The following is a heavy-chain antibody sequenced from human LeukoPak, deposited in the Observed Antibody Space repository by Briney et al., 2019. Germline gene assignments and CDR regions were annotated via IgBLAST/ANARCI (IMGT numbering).Heavy chain of an antibody. Sequence: SQTLSLTCNVSGVSMSDGGCYWTWIRQHPGKGLEWIGYIYYSGSTYYNPSLKSRVTISVDTSKNQFSLKLSSVTAADTAVYYCARGSRGLLDPWGQGTLVTVSS. J-gene: IGHJ5*02. V-gene: IGHV4-31*03. CDR1: GVSMSDGGCY. D-gene: IGHD3-10*01. CDR2: IYYSGST. CDR3: ARGSRGLLDP.